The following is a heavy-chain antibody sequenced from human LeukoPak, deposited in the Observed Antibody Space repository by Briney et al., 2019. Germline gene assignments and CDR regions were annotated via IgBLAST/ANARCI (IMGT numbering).Heavy chain of an antibody. V-gene: IGHV3-7*01. J-gene: IGHJ4*02. CDR1: GFTFSGHW. CDR3: ARDLYELDY. D-gene: IGHD3-16*01. CDR2: IKEDGSKK. Sequence: GGSLRLSCAASGFTFSGHWMTWVRQAPGKGLEWVANIKEDGSKKNYADSVKGRFTISRDNSKNTLYLQMNSLRAEDTAVYYCARDLYELDYWGQGTLVTVSS.